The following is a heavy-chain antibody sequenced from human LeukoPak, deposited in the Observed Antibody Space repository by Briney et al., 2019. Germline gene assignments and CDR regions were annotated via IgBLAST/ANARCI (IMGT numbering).Heavy chain of an antibody. CDR2: INPNSGGT. V-gene: IGHV1-2*02. CDR3: ARDRVVVPAAFDY. CDR1: GYTFTAYY. J-gene: IGHJ4*02. D-gene: IGHD2-2*01. Sequence: ASVKVSFKASGYTFTAYYMHWVRQAPGQGLEWIGWINPNSGGTNYAQKFQGRVTMTRDTSISTAYMELSRLRSDDTAVYYCARDRVVVPAAFDYWGQGTLVTVSS.